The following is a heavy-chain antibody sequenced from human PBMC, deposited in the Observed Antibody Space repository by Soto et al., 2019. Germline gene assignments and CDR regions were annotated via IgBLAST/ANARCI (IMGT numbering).Heavy chain of an antibody. Sequence: LSLTCTVSGGSISSGDYYWSWVRQHPGKGLEWIGYRSYSGSTYYNPSLKSRVTIVVDTSRNQFSLRLSSVTAADTAVYYCAREGGLAYCGGDCLYNWFDPWGQGTLVTVSS. CDR1: GGSISSGDYY. D-gene: IGHD2-21*02. CDR3: AREGGLAYCGGDCLYNWFDP. V-gene: IGHV4-31*03. CDR2: RSYSGST. J-gene: IGHJ5*02.